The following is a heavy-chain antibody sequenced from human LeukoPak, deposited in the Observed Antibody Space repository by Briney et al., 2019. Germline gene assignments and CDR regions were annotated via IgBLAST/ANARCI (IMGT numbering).Heavy chain of an antibody. D-gene: IGHD3-22*01. CDR1: GYTFTSYG. CDR3: ARDGDYYDSSGYYYYYYYMDV. CDR2: ISAYNGNT. J-gene: IGHJ6*03. Sequence: ASVKVSCKGSGYTFTSYGISWVRQAPGQGLEWMGWISAYNGNTNYAQKLQGRVTMTTDTSTSTAYMELRSLRSDDTAVYYCARDGDYYDSSGYYYYYYYMDVWGKGTTVTVSS. V-gene: IGHV1-18*01.